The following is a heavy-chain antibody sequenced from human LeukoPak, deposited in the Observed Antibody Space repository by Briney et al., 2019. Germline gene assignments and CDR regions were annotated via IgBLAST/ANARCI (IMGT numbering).Heavy chain of an antibody. Sequence: GGSLRLSCAASGFTFSSYSMNWVRQAPGKGLEWVSHISSSSSTIYYADSVKGRFTISRDNAKNSLYLQMNSLRDEDTAVYYCARSGVVYYYDSSGWPNAFDIWGQGTMVTVSS. V-gene: IGHV3-48*02. D-gene: IGHD3-22*01. CDR3: ARSGVVYYYDSSGWPNAFDI. J-gene: IGHJ3*02. CDR2: ISSSSSTI. CDR1: GFTFSSYS.